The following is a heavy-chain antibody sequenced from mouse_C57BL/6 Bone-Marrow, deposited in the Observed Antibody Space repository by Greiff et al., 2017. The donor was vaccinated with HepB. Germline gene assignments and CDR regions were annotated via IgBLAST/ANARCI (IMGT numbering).Heavy chain of an antibody. D-gene: IGHD1-1*01. V-gene: IGHV14-4*01. J-gene: IGHJ2*01. CDR2: LDPENGDT. Sequence: EVQLQQSGAELVRPGASVKLSCTASGFNIKDDYMHWVKQRPEQGLEWIGWLDPENGDTEYASKFQGKATITADTSSNTAYLQLSSLTSEDTAVYYCTTYYPYYFDYWGQGTTLTVSS. CDR3: TTYYPYYFDY. CDR1: GFNIKDDY.